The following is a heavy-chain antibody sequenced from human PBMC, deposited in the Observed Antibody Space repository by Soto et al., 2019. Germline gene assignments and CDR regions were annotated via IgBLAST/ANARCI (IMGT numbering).Heavy chain of an antibody. Sequence: GGSLRLSCAASGFTFCSYAMHWVRQAPGKGLEWVAVISYDGSNKYYADSVKGRFTISRDNSKNTLYLQMNSLRAEDTAVYYCASADILTGPLNYWGQGTLVTVSS. D-gene: IGHD3-9*01. J-gene: IGHJ4*02. V-gene: IGHV3-30-3*01. CDR1: GFTFCSYA. CDR3: ASADILTGPLNY. CDR2: ISYDGSNK.